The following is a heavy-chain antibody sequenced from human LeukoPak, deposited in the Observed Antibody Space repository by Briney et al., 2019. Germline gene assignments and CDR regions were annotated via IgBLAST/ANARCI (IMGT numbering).Heavy chain of an antibody. Sequence: PEGSLRLSCAASGFSFGTHGMSWVRQGPGKGLEWVSALDGSGASIYYADSVKGRFTISRDNSKNTLFLQMNSLRAEDTAVYYCAKDSPILTVWGQGTMVTVSS. CDR1: GFSFGTHG. CDR3: AKDSPILTV. CDR2: LDGSGASI. V-gene: IGHV3-23*01. J-gene: IGHJ3*01. D-gene: IGHD3-9*01.